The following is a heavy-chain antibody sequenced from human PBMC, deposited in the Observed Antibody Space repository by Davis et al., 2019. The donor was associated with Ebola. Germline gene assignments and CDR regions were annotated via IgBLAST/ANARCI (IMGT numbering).Heavy chain of an antibody. D-gene: IGHD2-15*01. CDR3: AHLGPQRYCSGGGCHGYLDY. CDR1: GDTLSSYA. CDR2: IIPVFRTA. J-gene: IGHJ4*02. V-gene: IGHV1-69*13. Sequence: AASVKVSCKAVGDTLSSYAMTWVRQAPGQGLKWMGGIIPVFRTASYAQKFQGRVTITADESTRTAYMELDGLISEDTAVYYCAHLGPQRYCSGGGCHGYLDYWGQGTLVTVSS.